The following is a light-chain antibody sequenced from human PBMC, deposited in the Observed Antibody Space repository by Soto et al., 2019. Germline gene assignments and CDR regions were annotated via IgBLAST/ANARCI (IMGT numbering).Light chain of an antibody. CDR2: GAS. CDR1: QSVSSK. Sequence: EIVLTQSPCTLSVSPGERVTLSCRASQSVSSKLAWYQQKPGKAPRLLFYGASTGATGIPARFRGSGSETEFTLPISSLQSEDFAVYYCQQYNNWPWTFGQGTKVEIK. V-gene: IGKV3-15*01. CDR3: QQYNNWPWT. J-gene: IGKJ1*01.